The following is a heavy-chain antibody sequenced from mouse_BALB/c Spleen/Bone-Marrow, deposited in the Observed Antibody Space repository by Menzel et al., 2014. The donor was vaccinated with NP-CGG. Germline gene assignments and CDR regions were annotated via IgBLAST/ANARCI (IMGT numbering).Heavy chain of an antibody. V-gene: IGHV1-84*02. J-gene: IGHJ3*01. CDR1: GFTFSNSY. CDR2: IIGGTGGT. D-gene: IGHD1-1*01. CDR3: ARPLYGSSFAWFAY. Sequence: LQESGGEVVKPGTSVKLSCKTSGFTFSNSYISWLKLKPGQSLEWIAWIIGGTGGTTYNQKFTGKAQLTVDTSSNTANIQLSSLTTEDSAIYYCARPLYGSSFAWFAYWGQGTLVTVSA.